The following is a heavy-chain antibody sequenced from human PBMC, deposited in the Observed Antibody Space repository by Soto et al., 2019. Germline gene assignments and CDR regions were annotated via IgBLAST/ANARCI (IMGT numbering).Heavy chain of an antibody. CDR2: TYFRSKWYN. V-gene: IGHV6-1*01. CDR3: AKGDNLGPTTRYAFDP. Sequence: SQTLSVTCALSVDSVSINTAAWNWIRQSPSRGLEWLGRTYFRSKWYNDYAVSVKSRIIINPDTSNNQFSLQLNSVTPEDTAVYFCAKGDNLGPTTRYAFDPWGQGIMVTVSS. J-gene: IGHJ5*02. D-gene: IGHD5-12*01. CDR1: VDSVSINTAA.